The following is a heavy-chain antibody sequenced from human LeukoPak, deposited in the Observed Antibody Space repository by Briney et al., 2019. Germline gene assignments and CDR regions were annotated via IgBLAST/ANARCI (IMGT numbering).Heavy chain of an antibody. CDR2: INHSGST. V-gene: IGHV4-34*01. J-gene: IGHJ5*02. Sequence: SETLSLTCAVYGGSFSSYYWSWIRQPPGKGLEWIGEINHSGSTNYNPSLKSRVTISVDTSKNQFSLKLSSVTAADTAVYYCARVFHEGWFDPWGQGTLVTVSS. CDR1: GGSFSSYY. CDR3: ARVFHEGWFDP.